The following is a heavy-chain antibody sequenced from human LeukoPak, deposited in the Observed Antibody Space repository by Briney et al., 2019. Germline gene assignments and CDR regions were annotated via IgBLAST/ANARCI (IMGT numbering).Heavy chain of an antibody. D-gene: IGHD6-19*01. CDR3: TKATQWLAFDY. J-gene: IGHJ4*02. CDR2: IYNSGTT. Sequence: SETLSLTCTVSGGSISSKFWSWIRQPPGKGLEWIGNIYNSGTTNYNPSLESRVTISVDTSKNQLSLQVTSVTAADTAVYYCTKATQWLAFDYWGRGTLVTVSS. V-gene: IGHV4-59*13. CDR1: GGSISSKF.